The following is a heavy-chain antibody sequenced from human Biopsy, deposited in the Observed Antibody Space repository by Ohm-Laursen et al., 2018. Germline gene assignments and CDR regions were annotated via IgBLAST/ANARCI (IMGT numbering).Heavy chain of an antibody. J-gene: IGHJ4*02. V-gene: IGHV1-18*01. CDR2: ISPYNDKT. D-gene: IGHD2/OR15-2a*01. CDR3: ARVFCTSTTCYGLLDN. Sequence: ASVKVSCKASGYTFTSYDISWVRQAPGQGLEWMGWISPYNDKTSYPPKLQDRVSMTADTSTNTAHMELRSLRSDDTAVYYCARVFCTSTTCYGLLDNWGQGTVVTVSS. CDR1: GYTFTSYD.